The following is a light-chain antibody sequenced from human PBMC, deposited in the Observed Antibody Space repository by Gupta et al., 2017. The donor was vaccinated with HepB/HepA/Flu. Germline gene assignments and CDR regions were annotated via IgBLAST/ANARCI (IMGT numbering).Light chain of an antibody. Sequence: QSALTQPASVSGSPGQSITISCTGTSSDVGSYNLVSWYQQHPGKAHKLMIYEVSKRPAGVSNRFSGSKSGNTASLTISGLQAEDEADYYCCSDAGSSTRVFGGGTKLTVL. CDR1: SSDVGSYNL. V-gene: IGLV2-23*02. J-gene: IGLJ3*02. CDR3: CSDAGSSTRV. CDR2: EVS.